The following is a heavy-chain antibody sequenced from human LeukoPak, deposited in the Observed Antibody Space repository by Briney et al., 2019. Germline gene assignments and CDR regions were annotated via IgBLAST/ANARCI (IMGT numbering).Heavy chain of an antibody. CDR3: TRLYVRGVIDYFDY. V-gene: IGHV3-73*01. CDR2: IKNKANSYAT. D-gene: IGHD3-10*01. CDR1: GFTFSGSP. Sequence: GGSLRLSCAASGFTFSGSPMYWVRQAPGKGPEWVGRIKNKANSYATAYTASVKGRFTISRDDSRNTTYLQMNSLKIEDTAVYYCTRLYVRGVIDYFDYWDQGTLVTVSS. J-gene: IGHJ4*02.